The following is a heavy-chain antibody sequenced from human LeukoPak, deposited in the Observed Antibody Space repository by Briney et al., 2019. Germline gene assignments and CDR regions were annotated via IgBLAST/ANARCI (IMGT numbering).Heavy chain of an antibody. CDR1: GYSFTSYW. V-gene: IGHV5-51*01. Sequence: GESPKISCKGSGYSFTSYWIGWVRQMPGKGLEWMGIIYPDDSDTRYSPSFQGQVTISADKSISTAYLQWNNLKASDTAIYYCARPVEMATINGFDYWGQGTLVTVSS. CDR3: ARPVEMATINGFDY. D-gene: IGHD5-24*01. CDR2: IYPDDSDT. J-gene: IGHJ4*02.